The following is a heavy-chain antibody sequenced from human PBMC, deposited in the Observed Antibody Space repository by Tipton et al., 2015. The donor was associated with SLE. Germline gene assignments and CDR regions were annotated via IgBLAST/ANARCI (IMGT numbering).Heavy chain of an antibody. V-gene: IGHV4-59*08. CDR1: GGSISSYY. J-gene: IGHJ4*02. CDR3: AGDQYDSSGYYYPPRFDY. CDR2: IYYSGST. Sequence: TLSLTCTVSGGSISSYYWSWIRQPPGKGLEWIGYIYYSGSTNYNPSLKSRVTISVDTSKNQFSLKLSSVTAADTAVYYCAGDQYDSSGYYYPPRFDYWGQGTLVTVSS. D-gene: IGHD3-22*01.